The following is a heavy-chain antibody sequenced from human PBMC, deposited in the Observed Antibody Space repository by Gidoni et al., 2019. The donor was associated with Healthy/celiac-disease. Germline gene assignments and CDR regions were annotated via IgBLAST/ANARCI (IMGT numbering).Heavy chain of an antibody. Sequence: QVQLQQWGAGLLKPSETLSLTCAVYGGSFSGYYWSWIRQPPGKGLEWIGEINHSGSTNYNTSLKSRVTISVDTSKNQFSLKLSSVTAADTAVYYCARASIAARPFDYWGQGTLVTVSS. CDR1: GGSFSGYY. D-gene: IGHD6-6*01. CDR3: ARASIAARPFDY. CDR2: INHSGST. J-gene: IGHJ4*02. V-gene: IGHV4-34*01.